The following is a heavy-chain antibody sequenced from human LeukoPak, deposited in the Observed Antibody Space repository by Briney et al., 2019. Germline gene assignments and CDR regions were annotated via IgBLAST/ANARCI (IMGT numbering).Heavy chain of an antibody. Sequence: GASVTVSRKASGYTFTGYYMHWVRQAPGQGLEWMGWINPNSCGTNYAQKFQGTVTITRDTSISTAYMELSRLRSGDTAVYFCARYTVVTQDEGNQVFWFYPWGQGTLVTVSS. CDR3: ARYTVVTQDEGNQVFWFYP. V-gene: IGHV1-2*02. J-gene: IGHJ5*02. CDR2: INPNSCGT. D-gene: IGHD4-23*01. CDR1: GYTFTGYY.